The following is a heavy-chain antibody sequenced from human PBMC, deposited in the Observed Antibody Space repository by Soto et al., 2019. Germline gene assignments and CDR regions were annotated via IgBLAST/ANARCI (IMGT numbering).Heavy chain of an antibody. CDR1: GYTFTSYG. Sequence: ASVKVSCKASGYTFTSYGISWVRQAPGQGLEWMGWISAYNGNTNYAQKLRGRVTMTTDTSTSTAYMELRSLRSDDTAVYYCARDSDCGGDSYSPPKFDYWGQGTLVTVSS. V-gene: IGHV1-18*01. J-gene: IGHJ4*02. CDR2: ISAYNGNT. CDR3: ARDSDCGGDSYSPPKFDY. D-gene: IGHD2-21*02.